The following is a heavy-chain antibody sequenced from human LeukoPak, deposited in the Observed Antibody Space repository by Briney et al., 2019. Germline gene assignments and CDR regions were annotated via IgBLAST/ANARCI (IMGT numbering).Heavy chain of an antibody. CDR2: IYYSGST. Sequence: SETLSLTCTVSGGSISSYYWSWIRQPPGKGLEWIGYIYYSGSTNYNPSLKSRVTISVDTSKNQFSLKLSSVTAADTAVYYCAARSSGYSSSWYVYWGQGTLVTVSS. CDR3: AARSSGYSSSWYVY. D-gene: IGHD6-13*01. J-gene: IGHJ4*02. CDR1: GGSISSYY. V-gene: IGHV4-59*01.